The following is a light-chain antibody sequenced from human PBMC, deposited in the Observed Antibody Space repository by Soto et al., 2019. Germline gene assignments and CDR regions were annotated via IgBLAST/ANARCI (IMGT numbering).Light chain of an antibody. CDR2: GGV. Sequence: DIQMTQSPSSLSASVGDSVTITCRASQRIASYVNWYHQKPGKAPMLLILGGVIWQGGVLSRFRGSGSGTDFTLTISSLKPEDFATYYCQRDYNNIRTFGQGTRVDIK. J-gene: IGKJ1*01. V-gene: IGKV1-39*01. CDR3: QRDYNNIRT. CDR1: QRIASY.